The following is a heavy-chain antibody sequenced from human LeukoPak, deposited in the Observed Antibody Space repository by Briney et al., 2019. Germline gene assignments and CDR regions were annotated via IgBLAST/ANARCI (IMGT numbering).Heavy chain of an antibody. J-gene: IGHJ4*02. CDR1: GYTFTGYY. V-gene: IGHV1-2*02. Sequence: GASVKVSCKASGYTFTGYYMHWVRQAPGQGLEWMGWINPNSGGTSYAQKFQGRVTMTRDTSISTAYMELSRLRSDDTAVYYCARGTDSSGYLYWGQGTLVTVSS. CDR3: ARGTDSSGYLY. D-gene: IGHD3-22*01. CDR2: INPNSGGT.